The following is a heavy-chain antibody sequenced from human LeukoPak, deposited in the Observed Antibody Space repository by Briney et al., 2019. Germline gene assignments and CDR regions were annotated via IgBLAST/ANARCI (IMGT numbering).Heavy chain of an antibody. D-gene: IGHD2-2*01. V-gene: IGHV3-23*01. CDR1: GFPFSSYP. CDR3: TKDALISYRGAWSQSDY. Sequence: GGSLRLSCAGSGFPFSSYPISWVRQPPGKGLEWVSAITASGDSTYSADSVKGRFTISRDNSKNTLYLQMNRLRAEDTAIYYCTKDALISYRGAWSQSDYWGQGTLVTVSS. CDR2: ITASGDST. J-gene: IGHJ4*02.